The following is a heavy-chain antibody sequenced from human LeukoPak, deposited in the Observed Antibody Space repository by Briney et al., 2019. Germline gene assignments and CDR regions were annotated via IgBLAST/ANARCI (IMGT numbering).Heavy chain of an antibody. CDR1: GFSLSNYG. Sequence: GGSLRLSCAASGFSLSNYGLHWVRQGPGKGLEWLAVINYDGSNRYYADSVKGRFTISKDSFENTLYLQMNRLRADDTAVYYCARWGGTRQFYFDYWGQGTLATVSS. D-gene: IGHD3-16*01. CDR2: INYDGSNR. V-gene: IGHV3-33*01. CDR3: ARWGGTRQFYFDY. J-gene: IGHJ4*02.